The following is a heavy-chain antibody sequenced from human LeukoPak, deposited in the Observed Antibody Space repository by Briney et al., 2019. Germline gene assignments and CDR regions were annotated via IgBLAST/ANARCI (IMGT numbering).Heavy chain of an antibody. CDR3: ARDGQRNYFYGMDV. V-gene: IGHV3-11*01. J-gene: IGHJ6*02. D-gene: IGHD5-24*01. CDR2: ITDSGSDT. CDR1: GFSFSDYY. Sequence: PGGSLRLSCAASGFSFSDYYMHWIRQAPGKGLEWVSYITDSGSDTYYADSVKGRFTISRDNTKNSLYLQMNSLRAEDTAVYFCARDGQRNYFYGMDVWGQGTTVTVSS.